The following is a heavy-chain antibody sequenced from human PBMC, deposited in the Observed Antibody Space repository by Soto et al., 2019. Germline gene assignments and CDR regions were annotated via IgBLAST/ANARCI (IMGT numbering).Heavy chain of an antibody. J-gene: IGHJ5*02. CDR2: IYWDDDK. V-gene: IGHV2-5*02. CDR3: AHRLHSSSWYAGDWFDP. D-gene: IGHD6-13*01. CDR1: GFALSTSGVG. Sequence: QITLKESGPTLVKPTQTLTLTCTFSGFALSTSGVGVGWIRQPPGKALEWLALIYWDDDKRYSPSLKSRLTITKDTSKNQVVLTMTNMDPVDTATYYCAHRLHSSSWYAGDWFDPWGQGTLVTVSS.